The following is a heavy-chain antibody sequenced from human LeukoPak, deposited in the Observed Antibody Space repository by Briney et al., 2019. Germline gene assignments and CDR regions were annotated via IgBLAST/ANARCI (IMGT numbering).Heavy chain of an antibody. J-gene: IGHJ4*02. D-gene: IGHD2-15*01. CDR3: ATVGYAVVGFDY. CDR2: IKSKTDGGTT. V-gene: IGHV3-15*01. Sequence: GGSLRLSCAASGFTLSDAWMSWVRQAPGKGLEWVGRIKSKTDGGTTDYVAPVKGRFTISRDDSKNMLYLQMNSLRSEDTAVYYCATVGYAVVGFDYSGQGTLVTVSS. CDR1: GFTLSDAW.